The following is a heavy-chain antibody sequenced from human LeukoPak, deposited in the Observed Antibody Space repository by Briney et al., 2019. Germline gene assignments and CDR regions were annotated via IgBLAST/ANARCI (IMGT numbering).Heavy chain of an antibody. J-gene: IGHJ4*02. Sequence: GGSLRLSCAASGFSFSSYAMHWVRQAPGKGLEWVAVISYDGSNKYYADSVKGRFTISRDNSKNTLYLQMNSLRAEDTAVYYCAGDPAFDYWGQGTLVTVSS. D-gene: IGHD6-25*01. V-gene: IGHV3-30-3*01. CDR1: GFSFSSYA. CDR2: ISYDGSNK. CDR3: AGDPAFDY.